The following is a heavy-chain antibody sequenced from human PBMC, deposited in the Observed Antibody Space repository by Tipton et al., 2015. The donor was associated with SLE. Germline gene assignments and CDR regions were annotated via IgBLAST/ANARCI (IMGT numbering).Heavy chain of an antibody. CDR3: AKDLGGIIAAAGTDYFDY. J-gene: IGHJ4*02. D-gene: IGHD6-13*01. CDR2: IRYDGSNK. Sequence: SLRLSCAASGFTFSSYGMHWVRQAPGKGLEWVAFIRYDGSNKYYADSVKGRFTISRDNSKNTLYLQMNSLRAEDTAVYYCAKDLGGIIAAAGTDYFDYWGQGTLVTVSS. CDR1: GFTFSSYG. V-gene: IGHV3-30*02.